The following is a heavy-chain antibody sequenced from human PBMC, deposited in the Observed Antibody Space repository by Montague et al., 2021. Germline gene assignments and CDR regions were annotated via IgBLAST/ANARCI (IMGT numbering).Heavy chain of an antibody. V-gene: IGHV4-59*01. D-gene: IGHD1-14*01. Sequence: SETLSLTCSVSGASISDYYWSWIRQPPGKGLEWIGYIYYSRRTNYNPSLKSRVTISVDTSKNQFSLKLSSVTAADTAFYYCAVTNPYYSYGMDVWGQGTTVTVSS. CDR1: GASISDYY. CDR3: AVTNPYYSYGMDV. J-gene: IGHJ6*02. CDR2: IYYSRRT.